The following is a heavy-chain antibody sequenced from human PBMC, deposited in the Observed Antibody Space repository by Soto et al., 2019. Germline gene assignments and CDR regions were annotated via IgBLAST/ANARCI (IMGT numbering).Heavy chain of an antibody. CDR1: GFTVSSNY. CDR3: ARDLRYSYGYYYYYMDV. J-gene: IGHJ6*03. D-gene: IGHD5-18*01. Sequence: GGSLRLSCAASGFTVSSNYMSWVRQAPGKGLEWVSVIYSGGSTYYADSVKGRFTISRHNSKNTLYLQMNSLRAEDTAVYYCARDLRYSYGYYYYYMDVWGKGTTVTVSS. V-gene: IGHV3-53*04. CDR2: IYSGGST.